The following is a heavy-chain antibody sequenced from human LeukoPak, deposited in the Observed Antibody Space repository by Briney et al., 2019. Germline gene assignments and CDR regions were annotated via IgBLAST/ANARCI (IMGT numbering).Heavy chain of an antibody. CDR1: GLTFSNYW. D-gene: IGHD2-8*01. CDR2: IKQDGSEK. CDR3: ARDRHCANGVCHSPPGMDV. J-gene: IGHJ6*02. Sequence: GGSLRLSCAASGLTFSNYWMDWVRQAPGKGLEWVANIKQDGSEKNYVDSVKGRFTISRDNSKNTMYLQINSLRAEDTAVYYCARDRHCANGVCHSPPGMDVWGQGTTVTVSS. V-gene: IGHV3-7*01.